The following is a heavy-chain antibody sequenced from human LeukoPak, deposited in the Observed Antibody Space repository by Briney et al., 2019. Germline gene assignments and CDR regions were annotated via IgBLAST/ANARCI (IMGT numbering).Heavy chain of an antibody. CDR3: ARGFADFVWGSYPSSY. Sequence: GGSLRLSCAGSGFIFNNYAMHWVRQPPGKGLEWVSGISWNSGSIDYADSVKGRFTTSRDNAKNSLYLQMNSLRAEDTAVYYCARGFADFVWGSYPSSYWGQGILVTVSS. CDR2: ISWNSGSI. D-gene: IGHD3-16*02. CDR1: GFIFNNYA. J-gene: IGHJ4*02. V-gene: IGHV3-9*01.